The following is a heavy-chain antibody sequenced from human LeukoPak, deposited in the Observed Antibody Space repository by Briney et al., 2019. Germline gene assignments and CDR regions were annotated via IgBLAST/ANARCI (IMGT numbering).Heavy chain of an antibody. J-gene: IGHJ4*02. Sequence: GGSLRLSRAASGFIFNNYGLVWVRQAPGKGLEWVSAISIDGGGTTYADFVKGRFSVSRDNSKNTLFLQMNSLRAEDTALYYCAKGSSGYFFDLWGQGTLVTVSS. D-gene: IGHD3-22*01. V-gene: IGHV3-23*01. CDR2: ISIDGGGT. CDR3: AKGSSGYFFDL. CDR1: GFIFNNYG.